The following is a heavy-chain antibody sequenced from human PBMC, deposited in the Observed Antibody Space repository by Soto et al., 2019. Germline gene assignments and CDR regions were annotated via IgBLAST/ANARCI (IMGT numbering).Heavy chain of an antibody. V-gene: IGHV3-33*01. CDR1: GFTFSSYG. Sequence: GGSLRLSCAASGFTFSSYGMHWVRQAPGKGLEWVAVIWYDGSNKYYADSVKGRFTISRDNSKNTLYLQMNSLRAEDTAVYYCALAAGTSGYYYGMDVWGQGTTVTVSS. CDR2: IWYDGSNK. J-gene: IGHJ6*02. D-gene: IGHD6-13*01. CDR3: ALAAGTSGYYYGMDV.